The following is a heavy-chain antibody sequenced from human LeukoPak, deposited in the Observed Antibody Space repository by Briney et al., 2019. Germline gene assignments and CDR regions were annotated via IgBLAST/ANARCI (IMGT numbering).Heavy chain of an antibody. CDR3: AKLTHPPDFDY. Sequence: PGGSLRLSCAASGFTFSSYAMSWVHQAPGKGLEWVSTISGRGGSTYYADSVKGRFTISRDNSKNTLYLQMNSLRAEDTAVYYCAKLTHPPDFDYWGQGTLVTVSS. D-gene: IGHD3-9*01. J-gene: IGHJ4*02. V-gene: IGHV3-23*01. CDR1: GFTFSSYA. CDR2: ISGRGGST.